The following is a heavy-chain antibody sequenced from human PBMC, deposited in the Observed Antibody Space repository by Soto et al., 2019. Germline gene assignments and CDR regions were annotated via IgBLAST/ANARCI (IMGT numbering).Heavy chain of an antibody. V-gene: IGHV1-69*12. Sequence: QVQLVQSGAEVKKPGSSVKVSCKASGGTFSSYAISWVRQAPGQGLEWMGGIIPIFGTANYAQKFQGRVTITADESTSTAYMELSSLRSEHTAVYYCARDPGYCSGGSCYSGDYWGQGTLVTVSS. CDR3: ARDPGYCSGGSCYSGDY. CDR1: GGTFSSYA. J-gene: IGHJ4*02. D-gene: IGHD2-15*01. CDR2: IIPIFGTA.